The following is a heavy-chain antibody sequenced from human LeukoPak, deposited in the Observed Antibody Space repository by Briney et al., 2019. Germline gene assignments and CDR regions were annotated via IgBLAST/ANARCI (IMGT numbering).Heavy chain of an antibody. Sequence: GGSLRLSCAASGFTFSSYGMHWVRQAPGKGLEWVALIWYDGSNKYYADSVKGRFTISRDNSKNTVYLQVSSLRAEDTAWYYCARGQNYYGSGSQTFDIWGQGTMVTVSS. CDR3: ARGQNYYGSGSQTFDI. D-gene: IGHD3-10*01. J-gene: IGHJ3*02. V-gene: IGHV3-33*01. CDR2: IWYDGSNK. CDR1: GFTFSSYG.